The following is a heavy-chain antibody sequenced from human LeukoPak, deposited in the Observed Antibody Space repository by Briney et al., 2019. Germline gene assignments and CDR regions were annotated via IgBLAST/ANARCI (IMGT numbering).Heavy chain of an antibody. Sequence: PGGSLRLSCAASGFTFSGSGMHWVRQAPGKGLEWVTFIRYDGSNKYYTDSVKGRFTISRDNSKNTLYLQMDSLRAEDKAVYYCARDYDFWSGYSSPTRGYFGYWGPGTLVTVSS. D-gene: IGHD3-3*01. J-gene: IGHJ4*02. CDR3: ARDYDFWSGYSSPTRGYFGY. V-gene: IGHV3-30*02. CDR1: GFTFSGSG. CDR2: IRYDGSNK.